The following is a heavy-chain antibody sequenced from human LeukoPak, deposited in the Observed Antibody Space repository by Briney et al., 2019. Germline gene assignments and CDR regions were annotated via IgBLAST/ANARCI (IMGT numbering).Heavy chain of an antibody. CDR3: ARGLQENLAWLTAFSAFDI. CDR2: ISAYNGNT. V-gene: IGHV1-18*01. Sequence: EASVKVSCKASGYTFTSYSISWVRQAPGQGLEWMGWISAYNGNTNYAQKVQGRVTMTTDTSTSTAYMELRSLRSDDTAVYYCARGLQENLAWLTAFSAFDIWGQGTMVTVSS. J-gene: IGHJ3*02. CDR1: GYTFTSYS. D-gene: IGHD6-19*01.